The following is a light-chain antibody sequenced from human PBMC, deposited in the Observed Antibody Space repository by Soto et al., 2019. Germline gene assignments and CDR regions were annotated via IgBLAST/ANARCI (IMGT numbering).Light chain of an antibody. CDR2: EDT. J-gene: IGLJ3*02. CDR1: SSDVGSYHL. Sequence: QSALTQPASVSGSPGQSITISCTGASSDVGSYHLVSWYQHHPGNAPKLIIYEDTKRPSGVSKRFSGSKSGNTASLTISGLQDEDEADYHCCSDAGSSTFVVFGGGTKVTVL. V-gene: IGLV2-23*02. CDR3: CSDAGSSTFVV.